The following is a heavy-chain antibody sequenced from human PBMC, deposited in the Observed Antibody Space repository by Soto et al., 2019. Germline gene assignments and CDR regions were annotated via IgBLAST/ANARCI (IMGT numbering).Heavy chain of an antibody. Sequence: ESLKISCKGSGYSFTSYWIGWVRQMPGKGLEWMGIIYPGDSDTRYSPSFQGQVTISADKSISTAYLQWSSLKASDTAMYYCXRXXXRAXXXXXGXXXGYYXXDVWGQGTTVXVSS. V-gene: IGHV5-51*01. CDR2: IYPGDSDT. CDR3: XRXXXRAXXXXXGXXXGYYXXDV. J-gene: IGHJ6*02. CDR1: GYSFTSYW.